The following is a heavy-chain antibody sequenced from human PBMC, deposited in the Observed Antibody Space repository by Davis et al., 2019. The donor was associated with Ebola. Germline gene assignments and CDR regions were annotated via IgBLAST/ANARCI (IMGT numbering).Heavy chain of an antibody. CDR3: AKEGTMIVVVTDNAFDI. CDR1: GFTFSSYA. CDR2: ISGSGGST. V-gene: IGHV3-23*01. J-gene: IGHJ3*02. Sequence: GGSLRLSCAASGFTFSSYAMSWVRQAPGKGLEWVSAISGSGGSTYYADSVKGRFTISRDNSKNTLYLQMNSLRAEDTAVYYCAKEGTMIVVVTDNAFDIWGQGTMVTVSS. D-gene: IGHD3-22*01.